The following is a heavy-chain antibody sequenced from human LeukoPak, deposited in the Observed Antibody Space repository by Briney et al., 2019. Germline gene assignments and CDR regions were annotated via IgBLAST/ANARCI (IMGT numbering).Heavy chain of an antibody. D-gene: IGHD1-26*01. CDR2: ISINTDT. CDR1: GIAVTGNY. CDR3: AIAQSWDELFDS. Sequence: PGGSLTLSCAASGIAVTGNYMSWVRQPPGKGLEWVSFISINTDTFYADSVRGRFTISRDSSENTLFLQMNSLRDEDSAVYYCAIAQSWDELFDSWGQGTLVTVPS. J-gene: IGHJ4*02. V-gene: IGHV3-53*01.